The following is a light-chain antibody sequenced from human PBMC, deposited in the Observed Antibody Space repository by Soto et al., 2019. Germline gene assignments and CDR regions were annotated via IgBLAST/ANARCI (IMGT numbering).Light chain of an antibody. CDR1: QRITTY. CDR2: TSG. Sequence: QMTQSPSSLSASLGDRVTITCRASQRITTYLNWYQQKPGNAPKLLITTSGTLQRGVPSRFSGCGSGTDFTLTITSLQREDFATYFCQQTYSTPYTFGQGTKLEIK. J-gene: IGKJ2*01. V-gene: IGKV1-39*01. CDR3: QQTYSTPYT.